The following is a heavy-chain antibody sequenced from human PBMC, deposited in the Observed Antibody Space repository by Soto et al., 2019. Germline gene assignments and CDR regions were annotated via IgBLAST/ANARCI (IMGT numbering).Heavy chain of an antibody. D-gene: IGHD4-4*01. CDR1: GYRFTNYG. CDR3: ARVPGALHLLDAFDV. CDR2: ISTYNVNT. Sequence: QIQLVQSGGEVKKPGASVNVSCKTSGYRFTNYGIGWVRQAPGQGLEWMGWISTYNVNTIYAQNFQGRVTLTTDTSTNTAYMELKSLTSDDTPVYYCARVPGALHLLDAFDVWGQGTMLTVSS. J-gene: IGHJ3*01. V-gene: IGHV1-18*01.